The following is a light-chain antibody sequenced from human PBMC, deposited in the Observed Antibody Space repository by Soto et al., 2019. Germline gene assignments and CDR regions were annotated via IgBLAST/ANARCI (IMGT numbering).Light chain of an antibody. CDR1: SSDVGIYNY. CDR3: SSYTTSSTRV. V-gene: IGLV2-14*01. Sequence: LTQPASVSGSPGQSIAISCTGSSSDVGIYNYVSWYQQHPGKVPKLIIYEVSNRPSGVSNRFSGSKSGNTASLTISGLQAEDEADYYCSSYTTSSTRVFGTGTNVTVL. CDR2: EVS. J-gene: IGLJ1*01.